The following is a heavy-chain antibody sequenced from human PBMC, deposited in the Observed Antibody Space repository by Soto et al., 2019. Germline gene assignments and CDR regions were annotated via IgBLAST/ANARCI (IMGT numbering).Heavy chain of an antibody. CDR2: LIPIFGTT. CDR1: GGTFRSNA. V-gene: IGHV1-69*01. J-gene: IGHJ6*02. Sequence: QVQLVQSGTEVKKPGSSVKVSCKASGGTFRSNAISWVRQAPGQGVEWMGGLIPIFGTTNYAQKFQGRVTITADASASTAYIELSRLTPDDTPVYYRASLPSFSYGSRYGMAVWGQGTTVTVSS. D-gene: IGHD3-10*01. CDR3: ASLPSFSYGSRYGMAV.